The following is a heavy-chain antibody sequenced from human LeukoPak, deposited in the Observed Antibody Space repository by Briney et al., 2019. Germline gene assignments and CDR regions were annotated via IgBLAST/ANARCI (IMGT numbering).Heavy chain of an antibody. CDR1: GGSISSYY. CDR3: ASSSGQYCSSTSCYPVYFDY. D-gene: IGHD2-2*01. J-gene: IGHJ4*02. CDR2: IYTSGST. Sequence: ASETLSLTCTVSGGSISSYYWSWIRQPAGKGLEWIGRIYTSGSTNYNPSLKSRVTMSVDTSKNQFSLKLSSVTAADTAVYYCASSSGQYCSSTSCYPVYFDYWGQGTLVTVSS. V-gene: IGHV4-4*07.